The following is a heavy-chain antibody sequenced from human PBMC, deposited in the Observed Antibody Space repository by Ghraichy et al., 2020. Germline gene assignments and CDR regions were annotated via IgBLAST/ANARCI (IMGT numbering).Heavy chain of an antibody. CDR3: ASARIVEVFGSRNHNWFDP. CDR2: IYYSGHS. J-gene: IGHJ5*02. D-gene: IGHD2-15*01. Sequence: SETLSLTCAVSGASINSRSFYWGWIRQPPGKGLEWITSIYYSGHSYDNPSLKSRVTFSLDTSKNHFSLQLHSVTAADTAVSFCASARIVEVFGSRNHNWFDPWGKGILVSVSS. V-gene: IGHV4-39*02. CDR1: GASINSRSFY.